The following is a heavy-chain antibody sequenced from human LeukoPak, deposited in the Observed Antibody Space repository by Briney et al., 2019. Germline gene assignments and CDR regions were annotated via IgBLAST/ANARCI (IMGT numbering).Heavy chain of an antibody. CDR2: IIPIFGTA. J-gene: IGHJ4*02. CDR3: ARRSYGGKSPFDY. Sequence: SVKVSCKPSGGTVRSYDISWVRQAPGQGLEWMGEIIPIFGTANYAQKFQGRVTITADESTSTAYMELSSLRSEDTALYYCARRSYGGKSPFDYWGQGTLVTVSS. V-gene: IGHV1-69*13. D-gene: IGHD4-23*01. CDR1: GGTVRSYD.